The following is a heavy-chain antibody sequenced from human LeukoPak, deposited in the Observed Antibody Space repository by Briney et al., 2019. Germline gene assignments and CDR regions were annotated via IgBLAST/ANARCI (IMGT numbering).Heavy chain of an antibody. V-gene: IGHV4-39*01. D-gene: IGHD1-1*01. CDR1: GGSISSSSYY. CDR3: ARLQLGATMN. J-gene: IGHJ4*02. Sequence: SETLSPTCTVSGGSISSSSYYWGWIRQPPGKGLEWIGTIYYSGSTYYNPSLKSRVTISVDTSKNQFSLKLSSVTAADTAVYYCARLQLGATMNWGQGTPVTVSS. CDR2: IYYSGST.